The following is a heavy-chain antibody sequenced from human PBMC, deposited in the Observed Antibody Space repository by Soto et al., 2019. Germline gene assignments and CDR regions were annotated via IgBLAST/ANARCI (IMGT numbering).Heavy chain of an antibody. CDR1: GFTFSSYE. Sequence: PGGSLRLSCAASGFTFSSYEMNWVRQAPGKGLEWVSYISSSGSTIYYADSVKGRFTISRDNAKNSLYLQMNSLRAEDTAVYYCSREGERSGRYYRLYGIDVWGQGTTVTVSS. CDR2: ISSSGSTI. D-gene: IGHD1-26*01. J-gene: IGHJ6*02. CDR3: SREGERSGRYYRLYGIDV. V-gene: IGHV3-48*03.